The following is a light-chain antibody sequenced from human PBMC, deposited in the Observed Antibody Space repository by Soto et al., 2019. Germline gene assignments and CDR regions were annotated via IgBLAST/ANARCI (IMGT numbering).Light chain of an antibody. CDR1: QSVSSSY. J-gene: IGKJ4*01. CDR3: QQYGSSPLT. V-gene: IGKV3-20*01. Sequence: EIVLTQSPCTLSLSPGERATLSCRASQSVSSSYLAWYQQKAGQAPRLLIYGASSRATGIPDRFSGSGSGTDFTLTISRLEPEDFAVYYCQQYGSSPLTFGGGTKVDIK. CDR2: GAS.